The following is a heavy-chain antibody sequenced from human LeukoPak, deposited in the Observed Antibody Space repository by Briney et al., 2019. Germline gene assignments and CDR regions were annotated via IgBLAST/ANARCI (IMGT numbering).Heavy chain of an antibody. CDR2: IYYSGST. D-gene: IGHD2-2*01. J-gene: IGHJ6*03. CDR1: GGSISSYY. V-gene: IGHV4-59*08. CDR3: ASQNIVVVPAAIRYYYMDV. Sequence: SETLSLTCTVSGGSISSYYWSWIRQPPGKGLEWIGYIYYSGSTNYNPSLKSRVTISVDTSKNQFSLKLSSVTAADTAVYYCASQNIVVVPAAIRYYYMDVWGKGTTVTISS.